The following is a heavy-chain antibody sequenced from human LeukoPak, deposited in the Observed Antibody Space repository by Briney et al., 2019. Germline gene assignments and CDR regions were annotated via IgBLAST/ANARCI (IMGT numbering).Heavy chain of an antibody. D-gene: IGHD1-26*01. CDR1: GFTFSTYA. CDR2: ISGSDGST. Sequence: PGGSLRLSCAASGFTFSTYAMSWVRQAPGKGLEWVSGISGSDGSTYYADSVKGRFTISRDNSKNTLYLQMNSPRAEDTAVYYCARDRGNSIVGSDFDSWGQGTLVTVSS. V-gene: IGHV3-23*01. CDR3: ARDRGNSIVGSDFDS. J-gene: IGHJ4*02.